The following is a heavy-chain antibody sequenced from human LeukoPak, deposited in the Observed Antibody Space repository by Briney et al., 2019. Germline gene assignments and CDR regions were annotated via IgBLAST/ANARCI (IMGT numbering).Heavy chain of an antibody. J-gene: IGHJ4*02. CDR2: SNAAGSPV. D-gene: IGHD6-19*01. V-gene: IGHV3-48*02. Sequence: PGGSLRLSCTGSGFTFSNYRMNWVRQAPGKGLEGISYSNAAGSPVSYAESVQGRITISRDNAKNSLYLEMNSLRDDDTAVYYCARDRSLSVAGTFDFWGQGSLVTVSS. CDR1: GFTFSNYR. CDR3: ARDRSLSVAGTFDF.